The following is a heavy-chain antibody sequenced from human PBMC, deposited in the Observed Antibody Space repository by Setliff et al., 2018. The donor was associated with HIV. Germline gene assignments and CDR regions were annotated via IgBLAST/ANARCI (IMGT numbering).Heavy chain of an antibody. CDR2: ISSDGSDK. CDR3: ARDSGVATIRKSALDY. CDR1: GFTFSSYG. J-gene: IGHJ4*02. D-gene: IGHD5-12*01. V-gene: IGHV3-30*12. Sequence: GGSLRLSCAASGFTFSSYGMHWVRQAPGKGLEWVAIISSDGSDKNYADSVKGRLTVSRDNSKNSLYLQMNSLRAEDTALYYCARDSGVATIRKSALDYWGQGTLVTVSS.